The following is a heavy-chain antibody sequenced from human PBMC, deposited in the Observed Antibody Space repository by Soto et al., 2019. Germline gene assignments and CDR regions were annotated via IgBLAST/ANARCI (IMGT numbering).Heavy chain of an antibody. CDR3: GRVRTRDYWSGYSPIDI. D-gene: IGHD3-3*01. CDR1: GYTFTSYL. J-gene: IGHJ3*02. V-gene: IGHV1-46*01. Sequence: QVVLVQSGAEVKEPGASVKLSCKASGYTFTSYLIHWIRQAPGQGLEWVGLINPSGGATNYAQELQGRVTVTXXXXXXXXXXXXXXXXXXXXALYYCGRVRTRDYWSGYSPIDIWGQGTMVIVSS. CDR2: INPSGGAT.